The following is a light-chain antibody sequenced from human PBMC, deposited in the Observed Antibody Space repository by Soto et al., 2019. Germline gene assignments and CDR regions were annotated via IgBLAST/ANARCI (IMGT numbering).Light chain of an antibody. Sequence: EIVLTQSPGILSLSPGERASLSCGASQSISSSFLAWYQQKPGQAPRLLIYGASKRAIGLPTRFSGSGSGTEFTLTISRLEPEDFAVYYCQQYGSSPITFGQGTRLEIK. CDR2: GAS. J-gene: IGKJ5*01. V-gene: IGKV3-20*01. CDR1: QSISSSF. CDR3: QQYGSSPIT.